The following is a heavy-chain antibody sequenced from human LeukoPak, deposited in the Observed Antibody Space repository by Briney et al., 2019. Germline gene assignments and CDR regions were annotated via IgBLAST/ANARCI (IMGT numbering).Heavy chain of an antibody. J-gene: IGHJ3*02. CDR2: IYHSGST. CDR1: EFTVSSNY. D-gene: IGHD1-26*01. CDR3: ARDGEWELLDAFDI. Sequence: PGGSLRLSCAASEFTVSSNYMSWVRQAPGKGLEWIGEIYHSGSTNYNPSLKSRVTISVDKSKNQFSLKLSSVTAADTAVYYCARDGEWELLDAFDIWGQGTMVTVSS. V-gene: IGHV4-4*02.